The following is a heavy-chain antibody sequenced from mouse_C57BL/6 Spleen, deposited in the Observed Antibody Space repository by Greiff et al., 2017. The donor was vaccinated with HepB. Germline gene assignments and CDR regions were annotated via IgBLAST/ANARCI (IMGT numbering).Heavy chain of an antibody. CDR1: GYTFTDYY. Sequence: VQLQESGAELVRPGASVKLSCKASGYTFTDYYINWVKQRPGQGLEWIARIYPGSGNTYYNEKFKGKATLTAEKSSSTAYTQLSSLTSEDSAVYFCARDGYYSLYTMDYWGQGTSVTVSS. CDR3: ARDGYYSLYTMDY. CDR2: IYPGSGNT. D-gene: IGHD2-3*01. J-gene: IGHJ4*01. V-gene: IGHV1-76*01.